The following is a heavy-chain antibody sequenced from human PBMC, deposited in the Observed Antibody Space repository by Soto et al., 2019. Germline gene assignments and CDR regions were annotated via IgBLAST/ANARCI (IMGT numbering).Heavy chain of an antibody. V-gene: IGHV1-69*13. CDR1: GGTFSSYA. J-gene: IGHJ6*02. Sequence: ASVKVSCKASGGTFSSYAISWVRQAPGQGLEWMGGIIPIFGTANYAQKFQGRVTITADESTSTAYMELSSLRSEDTAVYYCARKAGPGVDYYGMDVWGQGTTVTVSS. CDR2: IIPIFGTA. CDR3: ARKAGPGVDYYGMDV. D-gene: IGHD3-10*01.